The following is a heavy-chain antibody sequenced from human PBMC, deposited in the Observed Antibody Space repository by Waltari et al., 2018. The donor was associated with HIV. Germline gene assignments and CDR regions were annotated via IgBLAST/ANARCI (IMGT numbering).Heavy chain of an antibody. J-gene: IGHJ6*02. CDR1: GYTFTSYD. V-gene: IGHV1-8*01. CDR2: MNPNSGNT. Sequence: QVQLVQSGAEVKKPGASVKVSCKASGYTFTSYDINWVRQATGQGLEWMGWMNPNSGNTGYAQKFQGRVTMTRNTSISTAYMELSSLRSEDTAVYYCARGPVRYDFWSGHGGPAHPGMDVWGQGTTVTVSS. D-gene: IGHD3-3*01. CDR3: ARGPVRYDFWSGHGGPAHPGMDV.